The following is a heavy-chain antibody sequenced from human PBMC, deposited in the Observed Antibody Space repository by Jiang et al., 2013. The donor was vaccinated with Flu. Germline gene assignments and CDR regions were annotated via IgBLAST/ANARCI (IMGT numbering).Heavy chain of an antibody. V-gene: IGHV3-30-3*01. CDR2: ISYDGSNK. J-gene: IGHJ6*02. D-gene: IGHD5-12*01. Sequence: QLLESGGGVVQPGRSLRLSCAASGFTFSSYAMHWVRQAPGKGLEWVAVISYDGSNKYYADSVKGRFTISRDNAKNSLYLQMNSLRAEDTAVYYCAREGTIVATISIYYYYYYGMDVWGQGTTVTVSS. CDR3: AREGTIVATISIYYYYYYGMDV. CDR1: GFTFSSYA.